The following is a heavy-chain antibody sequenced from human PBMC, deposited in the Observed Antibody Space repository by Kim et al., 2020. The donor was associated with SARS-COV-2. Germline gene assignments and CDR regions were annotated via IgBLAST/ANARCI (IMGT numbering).Heavy chain of an antibody. CDR3: ARYKRYGDTGWDS. J-gene: IGHJ4*02. CDR2: MSYSGST. V-gene: IGHV4-39*01. CDR1: GGSISDSTYY. Sequence: SETLSLTCTVSGGSISDSTYYWGWIRQAPGTGLEWIGSMSYSGSTYYNPSLKSRVTLSADTSKNQLSLRLSSVTAADSAVYHCARYKRYGDTGWDSWGQGTLVTVSS. D-gene: IGHD6-19*01.